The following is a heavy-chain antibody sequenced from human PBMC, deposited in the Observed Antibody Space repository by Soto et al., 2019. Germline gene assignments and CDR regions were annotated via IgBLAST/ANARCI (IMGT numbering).Heavy chain of an antibody. V-gene: IGHV3-33*05. CDR3: ARWGTTGGLDV. J-gene: IGHJ4*02. CDR1: GFTFRSYV. D-gene: IGHD3-16*01. CDR2: TSYDGSNN. Sequence: QVQLVESGGGVVQPGTSLRLSCVGSGFTFRSYVIHWVRQAPGKGLERVALTSYDGSNNFYGDSVKGRFTISRDNSRNTVELQMDSLRLEDTALYYCARWGTTGGLDVWGQGTLVSGSS.